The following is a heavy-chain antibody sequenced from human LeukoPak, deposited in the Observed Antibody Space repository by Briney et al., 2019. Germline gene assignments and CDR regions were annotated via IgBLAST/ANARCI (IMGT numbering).Heavy chain of an antibody. J-gene: IGHJ4*02. Sequence: SETLSLTRTVSGGSISSSSYYWGWIRQPPGKGLEWIGGIYYSGSTYYNPSLKSRVTISLDTSKNQFSLKLSSVTAADTAVYYCARQGFGSSYFDYWGQGTLVTVSS. CDR3: ARQGFGSSYFDY. CDR1: GGSISSSSYY. V-gene: IGHV4-39*07. D-gene: IGHD3-16*01. CDR2: IYYSGST.